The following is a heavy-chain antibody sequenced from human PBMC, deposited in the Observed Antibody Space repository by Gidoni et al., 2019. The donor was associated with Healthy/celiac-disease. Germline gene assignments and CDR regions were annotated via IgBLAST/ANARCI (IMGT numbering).Heavy chain of an antibody. CDR3: ARLSIRAGTADDYGMDV. J-gene: IGHJ6*02. V-gene: IGHV1-69*01. CDR2: IIPIFGTA. CDR1: GGTFSSYA. Sequence: QVQLVQSGAEVKKPGSSVKVSCKASGGTFSSYAISWVRQAPGQGLEWMGGIIPIFGTANYAQKFQGRVTITADESTSTAYMELSSLRSEDTAVYYCARLSIRAGTADDYGMDVWGQGTTVTVSS. D-gene: IGHD6-19*01.